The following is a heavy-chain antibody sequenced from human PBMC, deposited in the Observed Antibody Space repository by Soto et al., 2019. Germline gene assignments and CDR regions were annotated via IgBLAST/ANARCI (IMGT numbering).Heavy chain of an antibody. J-gene: IGHJ4*02. V-gene: IGHV3-23*01. D-gene: IGHD3-22*01. CDR1: GFTFSSYA. CDR2: ISGSGGST. CDR3: AKDRITYYYDSSGYYIQYYFDY. Sequence: EVQLLESGGGLVQPGGSLRLSCAASGFTFSSYAMSWVRQAPGKGLEWVSAISGSGGSTYYADSVKGRFTISRDNSKNTLYLQMNSLRAEDTAVYYCAKDRITYYYDSSGYYIQYYFDYWGQGTLVTVSS.